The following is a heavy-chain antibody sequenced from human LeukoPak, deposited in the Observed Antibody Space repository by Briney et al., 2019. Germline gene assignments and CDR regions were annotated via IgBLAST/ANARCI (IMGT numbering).Heavy chain of an antibody. Sequence: GESLRLSCAASGFSFSSSGMNWVRQAPGKGLEWVSTSGTDGDTYYADSVKGRFTISRDNSKNTLYLQMTSLRAEDTAVYYCAKKRPGNYPYDSWGQGTLVTVSP. CDR1: GFSFSSSG. CDR2: SGTDGDT. J-gene: IGHJ4*02. V-gene: IGHV3-23*01. D-gene: IGHD3-22*01. CDR3: AKKRPGNYPYDS.